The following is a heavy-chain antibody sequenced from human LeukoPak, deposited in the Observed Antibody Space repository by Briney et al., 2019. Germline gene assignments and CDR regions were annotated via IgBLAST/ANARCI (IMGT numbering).Heavy chain of an antibody. D-gene: IGHD1-26*01. V-gene: IGHV3-33*08. CDR2: IWYDGNNK. CDR1: GFTFRSYG. Sequence: GGSLRLSCAAYGFTFRSYGMHCVRQAPGKGLEWVALIWYDGNNKYYADSVKGRFTISRDNSKNTLDLQMNSLRAEDTAVYYCARAFSSTYGSPDSWGQGTLVTVSS. CDR3: ARAFSSTYGSPDS. J-gene: IGHJ5*01.